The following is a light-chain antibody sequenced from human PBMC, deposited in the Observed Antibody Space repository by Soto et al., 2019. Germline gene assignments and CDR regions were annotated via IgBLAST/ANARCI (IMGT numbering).Light chain of an antibody. CDR1: QSVSSD. CDR2: GAS. CDR3: HQYKNWPYT. V-gene: IGKV3-15*01. J-gene: IGKJ2*01. Sequence: EIVMTQSPATLSVSPGERATLSCRASQSVSSDLAWYQQKPGQAPRLLVYGASTGATGIPARFSGSGSVTEFTLTISSLQSEDFAVYYCHQYKNWPYTFGQGTKLEI.